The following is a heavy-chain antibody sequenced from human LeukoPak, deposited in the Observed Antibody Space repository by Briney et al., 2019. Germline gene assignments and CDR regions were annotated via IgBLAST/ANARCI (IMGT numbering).Heavy chain of an antibody. CDR3: ARMRSGYDYYFDF. V-gene: IGHV4-59*01. Sequence: SETLSLTCTVSGGSISSYYWTWIRQPPGKGLEWIGYMHNIGSVNHNPSLKSRVTMSVDTSSHQFSLKLTSVTAADTAVYYCARMRSGYDYYFDFWGQGTLVTVSS. J-gene: IGHJ4*02. CDR1: GGSISSYY. CDR2: MHNIGSV. D-gene: IGHD5-12*01.